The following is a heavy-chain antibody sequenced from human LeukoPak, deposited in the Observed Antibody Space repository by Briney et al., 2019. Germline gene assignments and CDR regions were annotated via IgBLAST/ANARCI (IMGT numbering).Heavy chain of an antibody. V-gene: IGHV4-39*02. CDR2: IDQNGNT. J-gene: IGHJ5*02. D-gene: IGHD6-13*01. CDR1: GGSIRSNSY. CDR3: ASDQVAAAGKVDP. Sequence: SETLSLTCSVSGGSIRSNSYWGWVRQPPGKGLEWIGTIDQNGNTYFDPSFQSRVTISIDTSKNQFSLRLNSITAADTAVYYCASDQVAAAGKVDPWGQGTQVTVSS.